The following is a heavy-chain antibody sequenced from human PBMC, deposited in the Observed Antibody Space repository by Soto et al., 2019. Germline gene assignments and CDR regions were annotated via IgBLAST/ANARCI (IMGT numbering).Heavy chain of an antibody. J-gene: IGHJ6*02. CDR3: ALLRLSTWPGIAVAA. CDR1: GFTFMTFA. V-gene: IGHV3-30-3*01. D-gene: IGHD6-13*01. Sequence: QVHLVESGGGVVRPGKSLTLSCTGSGFTFMTFAMHWVRQAPGKGLEWVALISHDGTKKYSPDSVKGRFTVSRDSSNNTLYLQMNSLRIEDSALYYCALLRLSTWPGIAVAAWGQGTTVTVSS. CDR2: ISHDGTKK.